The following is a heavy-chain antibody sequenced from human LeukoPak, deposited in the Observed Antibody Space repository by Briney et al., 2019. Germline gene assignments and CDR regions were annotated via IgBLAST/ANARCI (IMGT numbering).Heavy chain of an antibody. J-gene: IGHJ4*02. Sequence: GESLKISCKGSGYSFTNYWIAWVRQMPGKGLEWMGNFYPGDSDTTYSPSFQGQVTITADKSITTAYLQWSSLKASDTAMYYCAKGDERKRIQPYFDYSGQGTLVTVSS. CDR2: FYPGDSDT. CDR3: AKGDERKRIQPYFDY. CDR1: GYSFTNYW. D-gene: IGHD5-18*01. V-gene: IGHV5-51*01.